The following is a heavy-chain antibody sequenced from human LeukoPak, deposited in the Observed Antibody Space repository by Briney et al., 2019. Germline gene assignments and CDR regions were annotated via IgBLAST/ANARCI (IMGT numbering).Heavy chain of an antibody. D-gene: IGHD3-10*01. CDR1: GGSISSYY. CDR3: ARGAYYYGSGKIFDY. J-gene: IGHJ4*02. V-gene: IGHV4-4*07. CDR2: IYTSGST. Sequence: PSETLSLTCTVSGGSISSYYWSWIRQPAGKGLEWIGRIYTSGSTNYNPSLKGRVTMSVDTSKNQFSLKLSSVTAADTAVYYCARGAYYYGSGKIFDYWGQGTLVTVSS.